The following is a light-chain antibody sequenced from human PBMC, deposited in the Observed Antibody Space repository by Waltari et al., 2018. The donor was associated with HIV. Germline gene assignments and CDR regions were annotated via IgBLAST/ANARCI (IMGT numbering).Light chain of an antibody. CDR2: DVS. J-gene: IGLJ1*01. V-gene: IGLV2-11*01. CDR1: SSAVGGYNY. CDR3: CSYAGSYTYV. Sequence: QSALTQPRSVSGSPGQSVTISCTGTSSAVGGYNYVSWYQQHPGKAPKLMIFDVSKRPSGVPDHFSGSRSGNTASLTISGLQAEDEADYYCCSYAGSYTYVFGTGTKVTVL.